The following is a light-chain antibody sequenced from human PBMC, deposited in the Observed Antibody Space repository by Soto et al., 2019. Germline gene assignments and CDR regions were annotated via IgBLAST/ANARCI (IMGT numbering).Light chain of an antibody. J-gene: IGKJ5*01. CDR2: AAS. CDR1: QTNSSY. V-gene: IGKV1-39*01. Sequence: DIQMTQSPFSLSASVGDRVTITCRASQTNSSYLNWYQQKPGKAPKILIYAASSLQSGVPSRFSGSGSGTDFTLTICSLQPEDFAIYYCQQSYSTPPIFGQGTRLEIQ. CDR3: QQSYSTPPI.